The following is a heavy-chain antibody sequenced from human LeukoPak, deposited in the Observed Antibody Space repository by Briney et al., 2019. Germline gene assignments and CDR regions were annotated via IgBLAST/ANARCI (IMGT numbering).Heavy chain of an antibody. Sequence: GGSLRLSCAASGFTFSVYRMNWVRQAPGKGLECVESISSSGSYIYHADSVKGRFAISRDNAKNSLYLQMNSLRVEDTAVYYCSRSSEYSTSSGQNLWGQGTLVTVSS. J-gene: IGHJ4*02. D-gene: IGHD6-6*01. V-gene: IGHV3-21*01. CDR2: ISSSGSYI. CDR3: SRSSEYSTSSGQNL. CDR1: GFTFSVYR.